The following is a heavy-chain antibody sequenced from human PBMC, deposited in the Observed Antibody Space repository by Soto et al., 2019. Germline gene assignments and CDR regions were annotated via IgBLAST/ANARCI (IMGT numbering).Heavy chain of an antibody. V-gene: IGHV1-18*01. J-gene: IGHJ5*02. CDR2: ISGYNGNT. CDR1: GYTFSSYG. CDR3: ARKSSSSSWFDP. Sequence: QVQLVQSGAEVKKPGASVKVSCKASGYTFSSYGISWVRQAPGQGLEWMGWISGYNGNTNYAQTVQGRVTMTTDPATTTGYMELRSLRSDDTAAYYCARKSSSSSWFDPWGQGTLVTVSS. D-gene: IGHD6-6*01.